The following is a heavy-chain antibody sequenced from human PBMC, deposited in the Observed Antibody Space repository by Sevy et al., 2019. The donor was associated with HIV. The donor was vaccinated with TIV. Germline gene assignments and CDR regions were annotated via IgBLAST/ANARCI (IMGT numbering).Heavy chain of an antibody. D-gene: IGHD6-19*01. Sequence: GGSLRLSCAASGFTFSDYYMSWIRQAPGKGLEWVSYISSSSYTNYADSVKGRFTISRDNAKNSLYLQMNSLRAEDTAVYYCAGFGSVSSGWYRNAFDIWGQGTMVTVSS. CDR2: ISSSSYT. J-gene: IGHJ3*02. CDR3: AGFGSVSSGWYRNAFDI. V-gene: IGHV3-11*06. CDR1: GFTFSDYY.